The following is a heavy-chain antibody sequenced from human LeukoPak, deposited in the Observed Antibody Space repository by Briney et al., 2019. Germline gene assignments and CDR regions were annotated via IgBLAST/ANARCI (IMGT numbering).Heavy chain of an antibody. CDR2: IYYSGNT. D-gene: IGHD6-19*01. CDR3: ARDQGGWYTWGYYYYYYMDV. Sequence: SETLSLTCTVSGVSISSSNSYWGWIRQPPGKGLEWIGSIYYSGNTYYNASLKSQVSISIDTSKNQFSLKLSSVTAADTAVYYCARDQGGWYTWGYYYYYYMDVWGKGTTVTISS. J-gene: IGHJ6*03. V-gene: IGHV4-39*02. CDR1: GVSISSSNSY.